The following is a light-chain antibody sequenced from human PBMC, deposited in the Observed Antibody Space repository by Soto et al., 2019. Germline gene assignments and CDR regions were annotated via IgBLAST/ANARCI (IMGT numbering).Light chain of an antibody. V-gene: IGKV1-33*01. J-gene: IGKJ4*01. CDR3: QQYDNLPLT. CDR2: DTS. Sequence: DIHMTQSPSSLSASVGDRVTITCLASQDIGRFLNWYQVKPGKAPKLVIYDTSILEPGVPARFRGSGSGTYFTFNIADLQPEDIATYYCQQYDNLPLTFGGGTNVQIK. CDR1: QDIGRF.